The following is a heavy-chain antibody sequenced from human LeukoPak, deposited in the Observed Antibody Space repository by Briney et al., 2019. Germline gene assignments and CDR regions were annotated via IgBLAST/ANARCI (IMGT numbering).Heavy chain of an antibody. V-gene: IGHV1-69*13. CDR1: GGTFSSYA. CDR2: IIPIFGTA. D-gene: IGHD2-2*01. CDR3: ARAGSRSSTSCCY. J-gene: IGHJ4*02. Sequence: SVKVSCKASGGTFSSYAISWVRQAPGQGLEWMGGIIPIFGTANYAQKLQGRVTITADESTSTAYMELSSLRSEDTAVYYCARAGSRSSTSCCYWGQGTLVTVSS.